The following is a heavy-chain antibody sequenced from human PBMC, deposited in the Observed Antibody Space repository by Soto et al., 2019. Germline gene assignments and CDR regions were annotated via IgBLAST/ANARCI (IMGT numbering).Heavy chain of an antibody. CDR3: ARVLRGVVNWFDP. V-gene: IGHV1-18*01. CDR1: GDTFTNFG. J-gene: IGHJ5*02. CDR2: IATYNSNK. Sequence: VASVKVSCTTSGDTFTNFGLSWVRQAPGQGLEWMGWIATYNSNKNYAQKFQGRLTLTTDTSTSTGYMELKSLEYDDTAVYYCARVLRGVVNWFDPWGQGTLVTVSS. D-gene: IGHD3-10*01.